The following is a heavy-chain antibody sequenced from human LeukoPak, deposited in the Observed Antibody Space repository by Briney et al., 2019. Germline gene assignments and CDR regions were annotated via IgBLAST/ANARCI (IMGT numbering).Heavy chain of an antibody. Sequence: ASVKVSCKASGGTFSSYAISWVRQAPGQGLEWMGWISTYNGNTNYAQKLQGRLTTTTDTSTTTAYMELRSLRSDDTAIYYCARSYDFWSPLDYWGQGTLVTVSS. CDR2: ISTYNGNT. D-gene: IGHD3-3*01. J-gene: IGHJ4*02. CDR1: GGTFSSYA. CDR3: ARSYDFWSPLDY. V-gene: IGHV1-18*01.